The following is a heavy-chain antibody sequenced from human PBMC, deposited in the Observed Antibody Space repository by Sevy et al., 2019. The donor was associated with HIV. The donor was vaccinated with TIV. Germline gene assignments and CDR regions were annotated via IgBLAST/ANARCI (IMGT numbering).Heavy chain of an antibody. CDR2: IYSGGST. Sequence: GGSLRLSCAASTFRVIDNYMSWVRQAPGKGLEWVSTIYSGGSTFYADSVKGRFTISRDNSKNTLYLQMNSLRAEDTAVYYCARDRYYDASGYYYYYYGLEVWGQGTTVTVSS. CDR3: ARDRYYDASGYYYYYYGLEV. J-gene: IGHJ6*02. CDR1: TFRVIDNY. V-gene: IGHV3-66*01. D-gene: IGHD3-22*01.